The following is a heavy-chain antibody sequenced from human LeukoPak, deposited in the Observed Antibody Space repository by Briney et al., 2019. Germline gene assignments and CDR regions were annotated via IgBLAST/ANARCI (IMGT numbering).Heavy chain of an antibody. Sequence: GASVKVSCKASGYTFTSYDINWVRQATGQGLEWMGGIIPIFGTANYAQKFQGRVTITADESTSTAYMELSSLRSEDTAVYYCARGHDYGDLMGAFDIWGQGTMVTVSS. CDR3: ARGHDYGDLMGAFDI. CDR1: GYTFTSYD. CDR2: IIPIFGTA. D-gene: IGHD4-17*01. J-gene: IGHJ3*02. V-gene: IGHV1-69*13.